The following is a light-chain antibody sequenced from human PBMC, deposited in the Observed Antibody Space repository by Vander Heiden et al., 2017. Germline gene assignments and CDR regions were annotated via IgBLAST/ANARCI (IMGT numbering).Light chain of an antibody. CDR3: SSYTTSGTLV. J-gene: IGLJ2*01. CDR1: NSDIGAYNY. CDR2: DVD. Sequence: QSALTQPASVSGSPGQSVTISCTGTNSDIGAYNYVSWYQQHPGKAPRLMIFDVDYRPSGISPRFSGSKSGNTASLIISGLRPEDEADYYCSSYTTSGTLVFGGGTKVTVL. V-gene: IGLV2-14*03.